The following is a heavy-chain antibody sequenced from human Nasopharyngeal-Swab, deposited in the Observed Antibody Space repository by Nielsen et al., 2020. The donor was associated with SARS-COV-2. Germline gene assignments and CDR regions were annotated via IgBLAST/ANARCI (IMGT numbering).Heavy chain of an antibody. Sequence: LKISCAASGFTFSSYGMHWVRQAPGKGLEWVAVISYDGSNKYYADSVKGRFTISRDNSKNTLYLQMNSLRAEDTAVYYCANLIFGDAFDIWGQGTMVIVSS. CDR3: ANLIFGDAFDI. D-gene: IGHD3-3*01. V-gene: IGHV3-30*18. CDR2: ISYDGSNK. J-gene: IGHJ3*02. CDR1: GFTFSSYG.